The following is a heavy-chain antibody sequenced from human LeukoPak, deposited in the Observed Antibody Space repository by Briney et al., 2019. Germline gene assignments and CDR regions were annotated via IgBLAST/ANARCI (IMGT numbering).Heavy chain of an antibody. CDR1: GYTFTSYY. CDR3: ARELGYYDSSDAFDI. D-gene: IGHD3-22*01. CDR2: INPSGGST. J-gene: IGHJ3*02. V-gene: IGHV1-46*01. Sequence: ASVKVSCTASGYTFTSYYMHWVRQAPGQGLEWMGIINPSGGSTSYAQRFQGRVTMTRDMSTSTVYMELSSLRSEDTAVYYCARELGYYDSSDAFDIWGQGTMVTVSS.